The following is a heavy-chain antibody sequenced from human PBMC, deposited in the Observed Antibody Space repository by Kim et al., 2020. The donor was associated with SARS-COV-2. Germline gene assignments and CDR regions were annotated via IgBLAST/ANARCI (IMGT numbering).Heavy chain of an antibody. J-gene: IGHJ6*02. CDR1: GGSISSYY. CDR2: IYYSGST. Sequence: SETLSLTCTVSGGSISSYYWSWIRQPPGKGLEWIGYIYYSGSTNYNPSLKSRVTISVDTSKNQFSLKLSSVTAAATAVYYCAMGALGNYGDFWYYGMDVWGQGTTVTVSS. CDR3: AMGALGNYGDFWYYGMDV. D-gene: IGHD4-17*01. V-gene: IGHV4-59*13.